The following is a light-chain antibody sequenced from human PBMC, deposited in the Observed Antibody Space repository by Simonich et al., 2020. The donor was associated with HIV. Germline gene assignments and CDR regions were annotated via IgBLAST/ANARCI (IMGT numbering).Light chain of an antibody. CDR1: QSVLSSSNNKNY. CDR2: LAS. J-gene: IGKJ4*01. V-gene: IGKV4-1*01. CDR3: QHYYTTPLT. Sequence: DIVMTQSPDSLAVSLGERATINCKSSQSVLSSSNNKNYLAWYQQKPGQHPKLLIYLASTRESGVPDRFSGSGSGTDFTLTISSLQAEDVALYYCQHYYTTPLTFGGGTKVEIK.